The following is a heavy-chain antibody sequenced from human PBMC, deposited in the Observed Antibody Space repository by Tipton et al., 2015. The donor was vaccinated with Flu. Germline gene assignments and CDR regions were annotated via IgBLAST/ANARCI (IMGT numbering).Heavy chain of an antibody. D-gene: IGHD3-10*02. CDR2: IYSGGST. CDR1: GGSIINYSYY. Sequence: LSLTCNVSGGSIINYSYYWGWVRQAPGKGLEWVSVIYSGGSTYYADSVKGRFTISRDNSKNTLYLQMNSLRAEDTAVYYCAGGTRRISMSDYWGQGTLVTVSS. CDR3: AGGTRRISMSDY. V-gene: IGHV3-53*01. J-gene: IGHJ4*02.